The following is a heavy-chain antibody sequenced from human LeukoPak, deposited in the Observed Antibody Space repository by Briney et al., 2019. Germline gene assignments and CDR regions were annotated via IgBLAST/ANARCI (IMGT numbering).Heavy chain of an antibody. J-gene: IGHJ4*02. CDR1: GFTFSRYA. V-gene: IGHV3-23*01. CDR3: AKARVGATRFFDY. Sequence: GGSLRLSCAASGFTFSRYAMSWVRQAPGKGLEWVSAISGSGGSTYYADSVKGRFTISRDNSKNTLYLQMNSLRAEDTAVYYCAKARVGATRFFDYWGQGTLVTVSS. D-gene: IGHD1-26*01. CDR2: ISGSGGST.